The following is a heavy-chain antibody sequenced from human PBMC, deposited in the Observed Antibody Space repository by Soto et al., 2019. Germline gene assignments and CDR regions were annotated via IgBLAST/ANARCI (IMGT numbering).Heavy chain of an antibody. D-gene: IGHD5-12*01. J-gene: IGHJ3*02. Sequence: SETLSLTCTVSGGSISSYYWSWIRQPPGKGLEWIGYIYYSGSTNYNPSLKSRVTISVDTSKNQFSLKLSSVTAADTAVYYCARDRQRWLRSRRVEAFDIWGQGTMVTVSS. CDR3: ARDRQRWLRSRRVEAFDI. CDR1: GGSISSYY. V-gene: IGHV4-59*01. CDR2: IYYSGST.